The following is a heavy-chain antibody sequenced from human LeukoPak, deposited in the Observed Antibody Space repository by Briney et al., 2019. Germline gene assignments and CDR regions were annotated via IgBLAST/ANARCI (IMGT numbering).Heavy chain of an antibody. CDR1: GGTFSSYA. D-gene: IGHD2-2*01. Sequence: ASVKVSCKASGGTFSSYAISWVRQAPGQGLEWMGGIIPIFGTANYAQKFQGRVTITADESTSTAYMELSSLRSEDTAVYYCATVGVVVPAAMGINWNMENWFDPWGQGTLVTVSS. J-gene: IGHJ5*02. CDR3: ATVGVVVPAAMGINWNMENWFDP. CDR2: IIPIFGTA. V-gene: IGHV1-69*13.